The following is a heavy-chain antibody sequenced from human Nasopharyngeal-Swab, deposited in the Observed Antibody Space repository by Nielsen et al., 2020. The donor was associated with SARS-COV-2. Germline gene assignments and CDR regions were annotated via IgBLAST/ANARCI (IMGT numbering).Heavy chain of an antibody. Sequence: GESLKISCETSGFIYSRFVMNWVRQAPGKGLQWVASISRNGRTAYYADSVKGRFTISRDNSKNTLYLQMNSLGAEDTALYYCARDSGSPNSRPQTDLYSKLRDLAVLPTATPYYFDYWGQGALVTVSS. CDR1: GFIYSRFV. J-gene: IGHJ4*02. D-gene: IGHD2-15*01. CDR2: ISRNGRTA. CDR3: ARDSGSPNSRPQTDLYSKLRDLAVLPTATPYYFDY. V-gene: IGHV3-23*01.